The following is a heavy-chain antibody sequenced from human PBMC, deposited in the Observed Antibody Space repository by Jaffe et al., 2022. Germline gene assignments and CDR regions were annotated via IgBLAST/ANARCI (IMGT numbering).Heavy chain of an antibody. J-gene: IGHJ4*02. Sequence: QVQLVQSGAEVKKPGSSVKVSCKASGGTFSSYAISWVRQAPGQGLEWMGGIIPIFGTANYAQKFQGRVTITADESTSTAYMELSSLRSEDTAVYYCARDQEGSARRSSGWDYFDYWGQGTLVTVSS. V-gene: IGHV1-69*01. D-gene: IGHD6-19*01. CDR2: IIPIFGTA. CDR3: ARDQEGSARRSSGWDYFDY. CDR1: GGTFSSYA.